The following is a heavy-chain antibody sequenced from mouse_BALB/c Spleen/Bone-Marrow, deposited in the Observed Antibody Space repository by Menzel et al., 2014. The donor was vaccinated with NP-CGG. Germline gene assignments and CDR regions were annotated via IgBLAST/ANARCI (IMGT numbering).Heavy chain of an antibody. J-gene: IGHJ4*01. Sequence: VKLQESGAELVRPESSVKISCKASGYAFSTYWMIWVKQRPGQGLEWIGQIYPGDGDTNYNGKFKGKATLTADKSSSTAYMQLSSLTPEDSAVYFRARGARSAMDYWGQGTSVTVSS. CDR2: IYPGDGDT. CDR3: ARGARSAMDY. V-gene: IGHV1-80*01. CDR1: GYAFSTYW.